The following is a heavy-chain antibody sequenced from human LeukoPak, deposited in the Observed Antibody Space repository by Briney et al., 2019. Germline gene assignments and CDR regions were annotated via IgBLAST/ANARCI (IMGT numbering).Heavy chain of an antibody. CDR2: ISSSSSYI. Sequence: GGSLRLSCAASGFTFSSYSMNWVRQAPGKGLEWVSSISSSSSYIYYADSVKGRFTISRDNAKNSPYLQMNSLRAEDTAVYYCARDRTSSSGYYFDYWGQGTLVTVSS. V-gene: IGHV3-21*01. D-gene: IGHD3-22*01. CDR3: ARDRTSSSGYYFDY. J-gene: IGHJ4*02. CDR1: GFTFSSYS.